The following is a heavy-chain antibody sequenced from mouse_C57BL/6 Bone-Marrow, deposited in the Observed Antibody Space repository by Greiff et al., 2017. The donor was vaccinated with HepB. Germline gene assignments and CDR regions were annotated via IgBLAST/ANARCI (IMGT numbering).Heavy chain of an antibody. CDR3: ARRDLYG. CDR2: INPSSGYT. CDR1: GYTFTSYW. J-gene: IGHJ2*01. D-gene: IGHD1-1*01. Sequence: VQLQQSGAELAKPGASAKLSCKAPGYTFTSYWMHWVKQRPGQGMEWIGYINPSSGYTKYNQKFKDKETLTADKPSSTAYMQLSSLTYEDSAVYYCARRDLYGWGQGTTLTVSS. V-gene: IGHV1-7*01.